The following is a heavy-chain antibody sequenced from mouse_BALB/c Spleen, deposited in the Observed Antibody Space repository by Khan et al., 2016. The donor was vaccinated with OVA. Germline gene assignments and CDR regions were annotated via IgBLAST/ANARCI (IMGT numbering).Heavy chain of an antibody. D-gene: IGHD2-10*01. Sequence: VQLQESGPGLVAPSQSLSITCTIPGLLLTNYGVHWVRQPPGKGLEWLVVIWSDGSTSYNSALKSRLIISKDNPKRQVFLKMKRFQTYDTAMYYCTRQPYYHDYIMDYWGQGTSVTVSS. CDR2: IWSDGST. CDR1: GLLLTNYG. J-gene: IGHJ4*01. CDR3: TRQPYYHDYIMDY. V-gene: IGHV2-6-1*01.